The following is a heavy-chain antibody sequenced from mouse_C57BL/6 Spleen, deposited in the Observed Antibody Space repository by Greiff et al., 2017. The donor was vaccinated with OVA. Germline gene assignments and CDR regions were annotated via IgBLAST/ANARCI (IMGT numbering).Heavy chain of an antibody. CDR1: GYTFTSYW. D-gene: IGHD1-1*01. CDR3: ARGSRGYFDV. CDR2: IYPSDSET. V-gene: IGHV1-61*01. Sequence: QVQLQQSGAELVRPGSSVKLSCKASGYTFTSYWMDWVKQRPGQGLEWIGNIYPSDSETHYNQKFKDKATLTVDKSSSTAYMQLSSLTSEDSAVYYCARGSRGYFDVWGTGTTVTVSS. J-gene: IGHJ1*03.